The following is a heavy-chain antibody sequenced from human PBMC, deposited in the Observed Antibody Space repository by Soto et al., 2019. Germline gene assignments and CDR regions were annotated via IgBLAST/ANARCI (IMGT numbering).Heavy chain of an antibody. J-gene: IGHJ6*02. CDR3: TRDADYSNLWGMDV. D-gene: IGHD4-4*01. Sequence: QSGGSLRLSCTASGFTFGDYAMSWFRQAPGKGLEWVGFIRSKAYGGTTEYAASVKGRFTISRDDSKSIAYLQMNSLKTEDTAVYYCTRDADYSNLWGMDVWGQGTTVTVSS. V-gene: IGHV3-49*03. CDR2: IRSKAYGGTT. CDR1: GFTFGDYA.